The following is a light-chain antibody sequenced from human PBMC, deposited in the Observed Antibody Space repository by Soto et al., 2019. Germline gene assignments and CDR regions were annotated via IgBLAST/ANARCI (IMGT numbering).Light chain of an antibody. CDR3: SSYTSSGTLV. CDR2: EVS. V-gene: IGLV2-14*01. CDR1: SSDLGNYNY. J-gene: IGLJ3*02. Sequence: QSVLTQPASVSGSPGQSITVSCTGTSSDLGNYNYVSRYQHHPGKAPKLMVYEVSNRPSGVSNRFSGSKSGNTASLTISGLQVEDEAEYYCSSYTSSGTLVFGAGTKLTVL.